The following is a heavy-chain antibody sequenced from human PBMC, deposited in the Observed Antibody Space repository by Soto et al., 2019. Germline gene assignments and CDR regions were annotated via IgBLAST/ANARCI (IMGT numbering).Heavy chain of an antibody. V-gene: IGHV1-18*01. CDR2: IGTYNGDT. Sequence: ASVKVSCKASGYTFTSYGISWLRQAPGQGLEWMGWIGTYNGDTKYVQKFQGRVTMTTDTSTSTAYMELRSLRSDDTAVYYCARELSDNYNMILYYFDFWGQGTQVNVSS. CDR1: GYTFTSYG. J-gene: IGHJ4*02. CDR3: ARELSDNYNMILYYFDF. D-gene: IGHD1-20*01.